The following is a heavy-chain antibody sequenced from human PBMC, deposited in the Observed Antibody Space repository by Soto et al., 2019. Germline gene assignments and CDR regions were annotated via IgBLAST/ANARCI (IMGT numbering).Heavy chain of an antibody. CDR1: GDSVSSNSAA. D-gene: IGHD6-19*01. V-gene: IGHV6-1*01. CDR2: TYYRSKWYN. J-gene: IGHJ4*02. Sequence: SQTLSLTCAISGDSVSSNSAAWNWIRQSPSRGLEWLGRTYYRSKWYNDYAVSVKSRITVNPDTSKNQFSLQLNSVTPEDTAVYYCARVGESAVAGPFDYWGQGTLVTVSS. CDR3: ARVGESAVAGPFDY.